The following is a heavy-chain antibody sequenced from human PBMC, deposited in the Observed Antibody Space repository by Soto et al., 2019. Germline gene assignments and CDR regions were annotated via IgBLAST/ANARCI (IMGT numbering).Heavy chain of an antibody. J-gene: IGHJ4*02. Sequence: PSETLSLTCTVSGGSIRSDYWSWVRQPPGKGLEWIGYIDHYGSTNYNPSLESRVTISVDTSKSHFSLKLRSVTAADTAVYYCVRVSQRGYNYGYFDYWGQGALVTVSS. CDR1: GGSIRSDY. V-gene: IGHV4-59*01. D-gene: IGHD5-18*01. CDR3: VRVSQRGYNYGYFDY. CDR2: IDHYGST.